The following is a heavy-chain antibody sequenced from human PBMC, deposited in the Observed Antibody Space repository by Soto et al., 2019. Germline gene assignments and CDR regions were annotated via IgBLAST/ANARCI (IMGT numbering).Heavy chain of an antibody. J-gene: IGHJ4*02. D-gene: IGHD5-12*01. Sequence: QVQLVQSGAEVKKPGSSVKVSCKASGGTFSSYAISWVRQAPGQGLEWMGGIIPIFGTANYAQKFQGRVTITADESTSTAYRELSSLRSEDTAVYDCSGRDGYNLGQALDYWGQGTLVTVSS. CDR3: SGRDGYNLGQALDY. V-gene: IGHV1-69*01. CDR2: IIPIFGTA. CDR1: GGTFSSYA.